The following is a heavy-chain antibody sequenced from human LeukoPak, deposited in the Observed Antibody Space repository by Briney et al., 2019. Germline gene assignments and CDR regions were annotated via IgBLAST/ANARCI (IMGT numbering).Heavy chain of an antibody. Sequence: GGSLRLSCAASGFTFSNYWMSWVRQAPGKGLEWVANIKQDGSEKYYVDSVKGRFTISRDNDKNSLYLQMNSLRAEDAAVYYCASGRQLGYWGQGTLVTISS. V-gene: IGHV3-7*01. D-gene: IGHD6-13*01. CDR2: IKQDGSEK. J-gene: IGHJ4*02. CDR1: GFTFSNYW. CDR3: ASGRQLGY.